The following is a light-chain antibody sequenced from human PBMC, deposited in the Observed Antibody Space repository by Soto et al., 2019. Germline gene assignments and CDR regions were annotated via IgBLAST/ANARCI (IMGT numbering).Light chain of an antibody. Sequence: EIVMTQSPLSLPVTAGEAASISFRAVQSLLHTHGYNYLDWYLQRPRHTPQLLIYLGSNRASGVPDRFSASGSGTDFTPKISRIEAADVGVYYCRQALQTPVTFGQGTRLEIK. CDR1: QSLLHTHGYNY. J-gene: IGKJ5*01. CDR2: LGS. CDR3: RQALQTPVT. V-gene: IGKV2-28*01.